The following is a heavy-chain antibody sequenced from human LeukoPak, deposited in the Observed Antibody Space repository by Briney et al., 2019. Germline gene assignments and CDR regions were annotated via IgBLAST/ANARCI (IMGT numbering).Heavy chain of an antibody. CDR1: GFTFSISA. D-gene: IGHD2-15*01. V-gene: IGHV3-21*01. CDR3: ARDRDNGMDV. J-gene: IGHJ6*04. Sequence: GGSLRLSCSASGFTFSISAMNWVRQAPGKGLEWVSSINNVASHTYYADSVKGRFTISRDNAKNSLYLQMNSLRDEDTAVYYCARDRDNGMDVWGKGTTVTVSS. CDR2: INNVASHT.